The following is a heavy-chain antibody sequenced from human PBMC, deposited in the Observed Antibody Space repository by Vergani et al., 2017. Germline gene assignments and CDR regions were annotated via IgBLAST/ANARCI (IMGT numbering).Heavy chain of an antibody. D-gene: IGHD3-9*01. Sequence: QVQLQESGPGLVKPSETLSLTCTVSGGSISSYYWSWIRQPPGKGLEWIGYIYYSGSTNYNPSLKSRVTISVDTSKNQFSLKLSSVTAADTAVYYCASHDIRRDYWGQGTLVTVSS. CDR2: IYYSGST. V-gene: IGHV4-59*08. CDR3: ASHDIRRDY. J-gene: IGHJ4*02. CDR1: GGSISSYY.